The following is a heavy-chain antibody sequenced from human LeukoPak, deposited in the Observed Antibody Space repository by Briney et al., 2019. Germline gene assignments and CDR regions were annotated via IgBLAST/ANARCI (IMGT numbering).Heavy chain of an antibody. J-gene: IGHJ4*02. V-gene: IGHV3-7*01. CDR1: GFTFSSYW. Sequence: GGSLGLSCAASGFTFSSYWMNWVRQAPGKGLEWVANINQDGSEKNYVDSVKGRFTISRDNAKNSLYLQMSSLRAEDTAVYYCVRLSDYWGQGTLVTVSS. CDR2: INQDGSEK. CDR3: VRLSDY.